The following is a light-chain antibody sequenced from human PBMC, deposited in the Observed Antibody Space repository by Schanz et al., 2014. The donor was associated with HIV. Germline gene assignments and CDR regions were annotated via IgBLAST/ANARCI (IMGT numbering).Light chain of an antibody. J-gene: IGLJ3*02. CDR1: SIDAGGYNY. V-gene: IGLV2-14*03. CDR2: DVS. CDR3: TSYTSSSTWV. Sequence: QSALTQPASVSGSPGQSITISCTGTSIDAGGYNYVSWYQQHPGKAPKLMIYDVSYRPSGISNRFSGSKSGSTASLTISGLQAEDEADYYCTSYTSSSTWVFGGGTKLTVL.